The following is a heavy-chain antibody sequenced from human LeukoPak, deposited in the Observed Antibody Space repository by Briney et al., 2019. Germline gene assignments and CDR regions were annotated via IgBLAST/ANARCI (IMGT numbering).Heavy chain of an antibody. V-gene: IGHV4-30-2*01. D-gene: IGHD6-13*01. J-gene: IGHJ4*02. CDR3: ARSSGWYYFES. CDR1: GGSISSAGDY. CDR2: IYHSGST. Sequence: PSQTLSLICTVSGGSISSAGDYWSWIRQPPGKGLEWIGYIYHSGSTTYNPSLKSRVTISVDTSKNQFSLKLSSVTAADTAVYYCARSSGWYYFESWGQGTLVTVSS.